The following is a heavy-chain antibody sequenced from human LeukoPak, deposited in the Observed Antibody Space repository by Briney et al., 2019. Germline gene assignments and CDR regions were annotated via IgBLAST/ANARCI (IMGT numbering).Heavy chain of an antibody. V-gene: IGHV3-21*01. CDR3: ARVGRWLQLDY. J-gene: IGHJ4*02. D-gene: IGHD5-24*01. CDR1: GFTFSSYS. Sequence: GGSLRLSCAASGFTFSSYSMNWVRQAPGKGLEWVSSISSSSSYIYYADSVKGRFTTSRDNAKNSLYLQMNSLRAEDTAVYYCARVGRWLQLDYWGQGTLVTVSS. CDR2: ISSSSSYI.